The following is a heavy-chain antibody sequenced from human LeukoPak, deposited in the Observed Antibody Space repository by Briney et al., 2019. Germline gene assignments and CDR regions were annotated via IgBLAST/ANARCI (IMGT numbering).Heavy chain of an antibody. V-gene: IGHV3-23*01. CDR2: ISGSGGST. CDR3: AKDPTDFDSSGQTYFDY. CDR1: GLTFSNYA. J-gene: IGHJ4*02. D-gene: IGHD3-22*01. Sequence: GGSLRLSCAASGLTFSNYAMSWVRQAPGKGLEWVSAISGSGGSTFYADSVKGRFTISRANAKNTLYLQMNSLRAEDTAVYYCAKDPTDFDSSGQTYFDYWGQGTLVTVSS.